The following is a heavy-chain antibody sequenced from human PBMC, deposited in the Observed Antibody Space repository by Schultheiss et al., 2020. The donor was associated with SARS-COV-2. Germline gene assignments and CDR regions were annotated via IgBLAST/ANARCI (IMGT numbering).Heavy chain of an antibody. V-gene: IGHV4-4*07. CDR3: ARGYSSSSSPFEY. D-gene: IGHD6-6*01. CDR1: GASISSYY. J-gene: IGHJ4*02. Sequence: GSLRLSCTVSGASISSYYWSWIRQPAGKGLEWIGRKNPSGSTNYNPSLRSRVTMSVDTSKNQFSLKLNSVTAADTAVYYCARGYSSSSSPFEYWGQGTLVTVSS. CDR2: KNPSGST.